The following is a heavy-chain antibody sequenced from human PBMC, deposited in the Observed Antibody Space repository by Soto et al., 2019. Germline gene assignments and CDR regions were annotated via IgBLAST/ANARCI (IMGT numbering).Heavy chain of an antibody. CDR2: MYHSGST. CDR3: ARVSYFDGGGFFYYFDY. D-gene: IGHD3-22*01. J-gene: IGHJ4*02. Sequence: TSETLSLTCAVSGYSISSGYYWGWIRQPPGKGLQWIGNMYHSGSTHYNPSLKSRVTISIDTSKNQFSLKLSSVTAADEAIYYCARVSYFDGGGFFYYFDYWGQGTLVTVSS. CDR1: GYSISSGYY. V-gene: IGHV4-38-2*01.